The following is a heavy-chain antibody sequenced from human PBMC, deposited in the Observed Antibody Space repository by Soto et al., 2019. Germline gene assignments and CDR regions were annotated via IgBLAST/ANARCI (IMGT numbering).Heavy chain of an antibody. CDR2: ISYDGSNK. J-gene: IGHJ6*02. CDR1: GFTFSSYG. D-gene: IGHD3-10*01. V-gene: IGHV3-30*18. Sequence: QVQLVESGGGVVQPGRSLRLSCAASGFTFSSYGMHWVRQAPGKGLEWVAGISYDGSNKYYADSVKGRFTISRDNSKNTLYLQMNRLRAEDTAVYYCAKSVRGVPFYYYYYGMDVWCQGTTVTVSS. CDR3: AKSVRGVPFYYYYYGMDV.